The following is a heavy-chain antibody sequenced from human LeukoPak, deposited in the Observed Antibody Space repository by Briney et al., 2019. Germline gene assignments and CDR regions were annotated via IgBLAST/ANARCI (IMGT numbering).Heavy chain of an antibody. D-gene: IGHD2-2*01. Sequence: GRSLRLSCAASGFTFSSYAMHWVRQAPGKGLEWVAVISYDGSNKYYADSVKGRFTISRDNSKNTLYLQMNSLRAEDTAVYYCAREKFEYQLLYWFDPWGQGTLVTVSS. CDR2: ISYDGSNK. J-gene: IGHJ5*02. V-gene: IGHV3-30-3*01. CDR3: AREKFEYQLLYWFDP. CDR1: GFTFSSYA.